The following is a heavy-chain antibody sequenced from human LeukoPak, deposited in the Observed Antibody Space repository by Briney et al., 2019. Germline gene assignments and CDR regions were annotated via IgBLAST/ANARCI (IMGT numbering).Heavy chain of an antibody. CDR2: IYTSGST. V-gene: IGHV4-61*02. Sequence: SETLSLTCTVSGGSIRSGSYYWSWIRQPAGKGLEWIGRIYTSGSTNYNPSLKSRVTISVDTSKNQFSLKLSSVTAADTAVYYCARDRYYGSGSYYGDWGQGTLVTVSS. J-gene: IGHJ4*02. D-gene: IGHD3-10*01. CDR3: ARDRYYGSGSYYGD. CDR1: GGSIRSGSYY.